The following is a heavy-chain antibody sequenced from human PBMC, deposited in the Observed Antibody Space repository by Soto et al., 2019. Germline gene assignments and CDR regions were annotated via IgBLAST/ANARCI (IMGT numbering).Heavy chain of an antibody. CDR2: INHSGST. D-gene: IGHD6-13*01. Sequence: PSETLSLPCAVYGGSFSGYYWSWIRQPPGKGLEWIGEINHSGSTNYNPPLKSRVTISVDTSKNQFSLKLSSVTAGDTAVYSCARGNREGSRWARQLTRNGFAPGGQGPLVPVSS. V-gene: IGHV4-34*01. CDR1: GGSFSGYY. J-gene: IGHJ5*02. CDR3: ARGNREGSRWARQLTRNGFAP.